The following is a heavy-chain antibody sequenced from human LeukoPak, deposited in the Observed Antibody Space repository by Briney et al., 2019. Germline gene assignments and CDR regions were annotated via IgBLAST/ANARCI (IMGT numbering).Heavy chain of an antibody. CDR3: ARDKYGYNTPIDY. CDR2: ISYDGSNK. J-gene: IGHJ4*02. V-gene: IGHV3-30-3*01. Sequence: GGSLRLSCAASGFTFSNFGMYWGRQAPGKGLEWVAVISYDGSNKYHADSVKGRFTISRDNSKNTLYLQMNSLRLEDTAVYYCARDKYGYNTPIDYWGRGTLVTVSS. CDR1: GFTFSNFG. D-gene: IGHD5-24*01.